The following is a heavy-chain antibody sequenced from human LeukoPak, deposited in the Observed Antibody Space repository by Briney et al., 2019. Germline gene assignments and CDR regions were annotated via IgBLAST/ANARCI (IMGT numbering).Heavy chain of an antibody. D-gene: IGHD6-13*01. Sequence: ASVKVSCKASGGTFSSYAISWVRQAPGQGLEWMGWINPNSGGTNYAQKFQGRVTMTRDTSISTAYMELSRLRSDDTAVCYCASGAAAAQRYYYYYMDVWGKGTTVTVSS. CDR2: INPNSGGT. CDR1: GGTFSSYA. V-gene: IGHV1-2*02. J-gene: IGHJ6*03. CDR3: ASGAAAAQRYYYYYMDV.